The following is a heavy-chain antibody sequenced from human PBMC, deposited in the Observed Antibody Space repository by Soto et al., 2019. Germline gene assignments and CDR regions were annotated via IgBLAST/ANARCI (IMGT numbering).Heavy chain of an antibody. V-gene: IGHV3-23*01. CDR1: GLTFSSYA. CDR2: ISGSGGST. J-gene: IGHJ4*02. Sequence: GGSLRLSCAASGLTFSSYAMSWVRQAPGKGLEWVSAISGSGGSTYYADSVKGRFTISRDNSKNTLYLQMNSLRAEDAAVYYCAKCSTPRYFVDYWGQGTLVTVSS. D-gene: IGHD3-9*01. CDR3: AKCSTPRYFVDY.